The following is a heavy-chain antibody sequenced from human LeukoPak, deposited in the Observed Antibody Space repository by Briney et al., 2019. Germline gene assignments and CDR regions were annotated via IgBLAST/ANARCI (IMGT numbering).Heavy chain of an antibody. V-gene: IGHV1-2*02. CDR2: INPNSGGT. Sequence: ASVKVSCKASGCTFTGDYMHWVRQAPGQGLEWMGWINPNSGGTNYAQKFQGRVTMTRDTSISTAYMELSRLRSDDTAVYYCAREPLKKSRRPFDPWGQGTLVTVSS. J-gene: IGHJ5*02. D-gene: IGHD1-14*01. CDR3: AREPLKKSRRPFDP. CDR1: GCTFTGDY.